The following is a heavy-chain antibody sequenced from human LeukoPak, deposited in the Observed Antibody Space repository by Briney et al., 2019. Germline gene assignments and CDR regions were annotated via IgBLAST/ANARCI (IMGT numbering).Heavy chain of an antibody. CDR2: ISAYNGNT. Sequence: GASVKVSCKASGYTFNSYGISWVRQAPGQGLEWMGWISAYNGNTNYAQKLQGRVTMTTDTSTSTAYMELRSLRSDDTAVYYCAREPPGVRGVILPRGVFDYWGQGTLVTVSS. J-gene: IGHJ4*02. D-gene: IGHD3-10*01. CDR3: AREPPGVRGVILPRGVFDY. V-gene: IGHV1-18*01. CDR1: GYTFNSYG.